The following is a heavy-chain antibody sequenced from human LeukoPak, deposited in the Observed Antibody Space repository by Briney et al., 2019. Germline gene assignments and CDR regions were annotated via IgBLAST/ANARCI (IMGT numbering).Heavy chain of an antibody. CDR2: LSGSGGNT. J-gene: IGHJ4*02. D-gene: IGHD3-22*01. Sequence: GGSLRLSXAASGFTFSSYAMSWVRQAPGKGLEWVSTLSGSGGNTYYADSVKGRVTISRDNSKNTLYLQMNSLRAEDTAVYHCAKRSYYYDSADYFDYWGQGTLVTVSS. CDR3: AKRSYYYDSADYFDY. V-gene: IGHV3-23*01. CDR1: GFTFSSYA.